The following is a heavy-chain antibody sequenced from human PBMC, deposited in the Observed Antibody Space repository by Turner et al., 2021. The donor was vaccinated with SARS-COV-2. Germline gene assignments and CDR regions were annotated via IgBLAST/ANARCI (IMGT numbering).Heavy chain of an antibody. CDR3: ARVQYDFWSGYHDVGWFDP. V-gene: IGHV1-2*02. J-gene: IGHJ5*02. CDR2: INPNSGGT. Sequence: QVQLVQSGAEVKKPGAAVKVSCKASGYTFTGYYMHWVRQAPGQGLEWMGWINPNSGGTTYAQKFQGRVTMTRDTSISTAYMELSGLGSDDTAVYYCARVQYDFWSGYHDVGWFDPWGQGTLVTVSS. CDR1: GYTFTGYY. D-gene: IGHD3-3*01.